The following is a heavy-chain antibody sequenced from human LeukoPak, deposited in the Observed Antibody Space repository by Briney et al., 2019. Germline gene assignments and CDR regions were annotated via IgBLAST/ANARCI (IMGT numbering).Heavy chain of an antibody. D-gene: IGHD2-2*01. Sequence: ASVKVSCKASGYTFTSYAMNWVRQAPGQGLEWVGWSNTNTGNPTYVQGFTGRVVFSLDTSDIPAYLQISSLNAEDTAVYYCARQYWSTWPPSLQHWGQGTLVTVSS. J-gene: IGHJ1*01. CDR1: GYTFTSYA. CDR3: ARQYWSTWPPSLQH. V-gene: IGHV7-4-1*02. CDR2: SNTNTGNP.